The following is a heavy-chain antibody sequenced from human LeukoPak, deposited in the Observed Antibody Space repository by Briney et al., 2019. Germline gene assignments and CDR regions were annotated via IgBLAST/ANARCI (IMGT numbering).Heavy chain of an antibody. Sequence: GGSLRLSRAASGFTFSSYWMSWVRQAPGKGLEWVANIKQDGSEKYYVDSVKGRFTISRDKAKNSLYLQMNSLRAEDTAVYYCARDLKRYCSGGSCSDFDYWGQGTLVTVSS. J-gene: IGHJ4*02. CDR3: ARDLKRYCSGGSCSDFDY. CDR2: IKQDGSEK. D-gene: IGHD2-15*01. V-gene: IGHV3-7*01. CDR1: GFTFSSYW.